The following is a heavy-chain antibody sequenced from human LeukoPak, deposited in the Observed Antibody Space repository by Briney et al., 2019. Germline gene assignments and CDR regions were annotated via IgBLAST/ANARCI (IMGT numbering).Heavy chain of an antibody. CDR3: ARGNIGYYYGSGSPFYYGMDV. CDR2: IYPSGST. J-gene: IGHJ6*02. Sequence: PSETLSLTCTVSGGSINSYYWSWIRQPAGKGLEWIGRIYPSGSTNYHPSLKSRVTMSVDTSKNKFSLKLSSVTAADTAVYYCARGNIGYYYGSGSPFYYGMDVWGQGTTVTVSS. V-gene: IGHV4-4*07. D-gene: IGHD3-10*01. CDR1: GGSINSYY.